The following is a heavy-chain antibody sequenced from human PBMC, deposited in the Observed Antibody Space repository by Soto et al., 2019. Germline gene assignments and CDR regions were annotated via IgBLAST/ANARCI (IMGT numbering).Heavy chain of an antibody. J-gene: IGHJ4*02. Sequence: SLKVSCKASGGTFSSYAISWVRQAPGQGLEWMGGIIPIFGTANYAQKFQGRVTITADESTSTAYMELSSLRSEDTAVYYCARDDVAYCGGDCSHHRYWGQGTLVTVSS. CDR3: ARDDVAYCGGDCSHHRY. D-gene: IGHD2-21*02. CDR1: GGTFSSYA. CDR2: IIPIFGTA. V-gene: IGHV1-69*13.